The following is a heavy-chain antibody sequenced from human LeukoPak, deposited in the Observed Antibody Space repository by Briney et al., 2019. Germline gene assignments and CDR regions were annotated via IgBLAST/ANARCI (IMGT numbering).Heavy chain of an antibody. CDR3: ARDRSYNSSGYPFDF. Sequence: GGSLRLSCAASGLTVSDKYMTWVRQAPGKGLEWESVIYAGGSTFYADSVKGRFTISRDNSENTVYLQMNSLRAEDTAVYYCARDRSYNSSGYPFDFWGQGTLVTVSS. CDR2: IYAGGST. J-gene: IGHJ4*02. D-gene: IGHD3-22*01. CDR1: GLTVSDKY. V-gene: IGHV3-66*02.